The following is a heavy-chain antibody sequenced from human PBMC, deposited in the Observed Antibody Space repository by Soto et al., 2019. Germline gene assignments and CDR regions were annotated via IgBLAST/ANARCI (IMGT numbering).Heavy chain of an antibody. CDR3: ARTFRFYDFYADSYYFDY. CDR1: GGTFSSYA. J-gene: IGHJ4*02. V-gene: IGHV1-69*19. Sequence: QVQLVQSGAEVKKPGSSVKVSCKASGGTFSSYAISWVRQAPGQGLEWMGGIIPIFGTAKYAQTFPGRVKITAYDATSTASRELSSLRCEDTAVYYCARTFRFYDFYADSYYFDYWGPGTLVTVSS. D-gene: IGHD3-3*01. CDR2: IIPIFGTA.